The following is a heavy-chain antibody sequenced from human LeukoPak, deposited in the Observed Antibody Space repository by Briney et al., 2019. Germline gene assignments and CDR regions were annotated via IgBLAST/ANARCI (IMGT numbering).Heavy chain of an antibody. Sequence: ASVKVSCKASGYTFTSYGVSWVRQAPGQGLEWMGWISAYNGNTNYAQKLQGRVTMTTDTSTSTAYMELRSLRSDDTAVYYCARDRRICSSTSCYTAAFDIWGQGTMVTVSS. CDR3: ARDRRICSSTSCYTAAFDI. D-gene: IGHD2-2*02. CDR2: ISAYNGNT. V-gene: IGHV1-18*01. CDR1: GYTFTSYG. J-gene: IGHJ3*02.